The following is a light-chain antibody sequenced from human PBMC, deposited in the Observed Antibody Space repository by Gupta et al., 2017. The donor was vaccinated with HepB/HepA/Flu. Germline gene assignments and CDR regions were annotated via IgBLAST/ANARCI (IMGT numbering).Light chain of an antibody. CDR2: GVS. J-gene: IGKJ1*01. Sequence: IVLTQSPGTLSLSPGERATLSCRASQNVNSNFLAWYQQKPGQAPRLLIYGVSSRATGIPDRFSGSGSGTDFTLTISGLGPEDFAVYYCQQYGSSPRTFGQGTKVEIK. CDR3: QQYGSSPRT. CDR1: QNVNSNF. V-gene: IGKV3-20*01.